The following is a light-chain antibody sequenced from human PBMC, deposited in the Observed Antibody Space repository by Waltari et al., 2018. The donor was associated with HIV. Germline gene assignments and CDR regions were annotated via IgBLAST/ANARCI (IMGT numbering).Light chain of an antibody. CDR2: GAS. CDR3: QQYAASPLT. Sequence: EIVLTQSPGTLSLSPGERATLSCRASQSVRIASLAWYQHKPGQAPRLLIFGASSRAPGIPDRFSGSGAVTDFILTISRLEPEDCAVYYCQQYAASPLTFGGGTRVEIK. V-gene: IGKV3-20*01. CDR1: QSVRIAS. J-gene: IGKJ4*01.